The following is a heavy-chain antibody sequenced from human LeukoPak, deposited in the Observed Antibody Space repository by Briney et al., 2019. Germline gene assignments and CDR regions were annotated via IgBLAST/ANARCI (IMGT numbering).Heavy chain of an antibody. D-gene: IGHD2-15*01. J-gene: IGHJ4*02. CDR3: ARTSRSSSIDD. CDR1: GFTSSNYW. CDR2: INQGGSDK. Sequence: GESLRLSCAASGFTSSNYWMSWVRQAPRKGLEWVANINQGGSDKSYVDSVKGRFTISRDNAKNSLYLEMNSLRVEDTAMYYCARTSRSSSIDDWGQGTLVTVSS. V-gene: IGHV3-7*01.